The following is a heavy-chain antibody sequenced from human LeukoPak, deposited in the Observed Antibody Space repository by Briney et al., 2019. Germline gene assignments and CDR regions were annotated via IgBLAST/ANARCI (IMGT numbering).Heavy chain of an antibody. Sequence: SETLSLTCTVSGGSISSYYWSWIRQPPGKGLEWIGYIYYSGSTNYNPSLKSRVTISVDTSQNHFSLKLSSVTAADTAVYYCARGAGVTAILTHWGQGTLVTVSS. J-gene: IGHJ4*02. CDR3: ARGAGVTAILTH. CDR1: GGSISSYY. D-gene: IGHD2-21*02. CDR2: IYYSGST. V-gene: IGHV4-59*08.